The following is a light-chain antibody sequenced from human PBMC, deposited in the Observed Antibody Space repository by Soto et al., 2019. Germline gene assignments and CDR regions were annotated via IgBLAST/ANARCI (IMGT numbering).Light chain of an antibody. CDR3: LLYYGGAVV. CDR1: TGTVTSGHY. Sequence: QTVVTQEPSLTVSPRGTVTLTCASSTGTVTSGHYPNWLQQKPGQAPRALIYSTDTRHSWTPARFSGSLLGGKAALTLSGVQPEDEADYYCLLYYGGAVVFGGGTTLTVL. J-gene: IGLJ2*01. CDR2: STD. V-gene: IGLV7-43*01.